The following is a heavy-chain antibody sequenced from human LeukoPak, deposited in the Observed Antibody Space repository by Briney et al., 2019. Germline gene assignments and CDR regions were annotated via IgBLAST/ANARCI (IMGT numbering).Heavy chain of an antibody. CDR3: ARRSGSYYYFDY. D-gene: IGHD1-26*01. J-gene: IGHJ4*02. V-gene: IGHV4-38-2*01. CDR2: IYHSGST. Sequence: SETLSLTCAVSGYSISSGYYWGWIRQPPGQGLEWIGSIYHSGSTYYNPSLKSRVTISVDTSKNQFSLKLSSVTAADTAVYYCARRSGSYYYFDYWGQGTLVTVSS. CDR1: GYSISSGYY.